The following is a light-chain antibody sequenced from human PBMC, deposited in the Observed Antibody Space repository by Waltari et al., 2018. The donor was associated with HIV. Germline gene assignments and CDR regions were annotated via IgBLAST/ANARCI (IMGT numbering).Light chain of an antibody. J-gene: IGKJ4*01. CDR1: QTTSSEY. Sequence: EIVLTQSPGTLSLSPGERLTLSCRASQTTSSEYLAWYQQKPDQAPRLLIYGASRRATGIPDRFTGSGSGIDFTLTITRLEPEDFAVYYCQQYGRSSLTFGGGTKVEIK. CDR3: QQYGRSSLT. V-gene: IGKV3-20*01. CDR2: GAS.